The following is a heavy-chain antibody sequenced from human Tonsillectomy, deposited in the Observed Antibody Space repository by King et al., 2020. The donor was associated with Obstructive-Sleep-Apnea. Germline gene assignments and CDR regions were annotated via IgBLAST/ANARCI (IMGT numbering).Heavy chain of an antibody. CDR1: GGSISSYF. V-gene: IGHV4-59*08. D-gene: IGHD6-13*01. J-gene: IGHJ4*02. Sequence: VQLQESGPSLVKPSETLSLTCSVSGGSISSYFWSWIRQPPGKGLEWIGYVFYTGSTNYNPSLKSRVTISVDTSKNQFSLKLDSLSAADTAVYYCARGVAATGYFDYWGLGALVTVSS. CDR2: VFYTGST. CDR3: ARGVAATGYFDY.